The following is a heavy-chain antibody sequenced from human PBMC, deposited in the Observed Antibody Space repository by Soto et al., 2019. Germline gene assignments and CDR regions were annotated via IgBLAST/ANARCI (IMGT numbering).Heavy chain of an antibody. J-gene: IGHJ4*02. CDR2: ISSGSSYI. CDR3: ARDFPSLDY. V-gene: IGHV3-21*01. CDR1: GFTFSSYS. Sequence: PGGSLRLSCAASGFTFSSYSMNWVRQAPGEGLEWVSSISSGSSYIYYADSVKGRFTISRDNAKNSLYLQMNSLRAEDTAVYYCARDFPSLDYWGQGTLVTVSS.